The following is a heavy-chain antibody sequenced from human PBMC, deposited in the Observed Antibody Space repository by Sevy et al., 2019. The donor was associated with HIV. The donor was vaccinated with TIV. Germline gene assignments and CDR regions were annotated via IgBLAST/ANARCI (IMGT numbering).Heavy chain of an antibody. Sequence: GESLKISCKGSGYSFTSYWIGWVRQMPGKGLEWMGIIYPGDSDTRYSPSFQGQVTIAADKSISTAYLQWSSLKASDTAMYYCARIVRGCSSTSCVYYYMDVWGKGTTVTVSS. CDR1: GYSFTSYW. D-gene: IGHD2-2*01. CDR3: ARIVRGCSSTSCVYYYMDV. V-gene: IGHV5-51*01. CDR2: IYPGDSDT. J-gene: IGHJ6*03.